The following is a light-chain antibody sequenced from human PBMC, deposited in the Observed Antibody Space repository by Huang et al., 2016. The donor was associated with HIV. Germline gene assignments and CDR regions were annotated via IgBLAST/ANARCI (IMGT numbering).Light chain of an antibody. CDR2: ATS. V-gene: IGKV3-15*01. CDR3: QQYESWPPLT. Sequence: ELVMTQSPDTLSVSPGERATLTCRASQSVRDKLDCYQQKHGQAPRLLLHATSTRAAGVPARCRGSGSGTEFTLTISSRQSEDCGVYYWQQYESWPPLTFGGGTKVEIK. J-gene: IGKJ4*01. CDR1: QSVRDK.